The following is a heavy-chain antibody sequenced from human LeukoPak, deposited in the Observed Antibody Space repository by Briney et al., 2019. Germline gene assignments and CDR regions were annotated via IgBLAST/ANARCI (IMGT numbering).Heavy chain of an antibody. Sequence: PGGSLRLSCAASGFTISNYAIHWVRQAPGKGLEWVAIISDDGRNKYYADSVKGRFTISRDNAKNSLYLQMNSLRAEDTAVYYCARAAYSSSWYSTMNFDYWGQGTLVTVSS. CDR2: ISDDGRNK. CDR1: GFTISNYA. CDR3: ARAAYSSSWYSTMNFDY. J-gene: IGHJ4*02. V-gene: IGHV3-30*04. D-gene: IGHD6-13*01.